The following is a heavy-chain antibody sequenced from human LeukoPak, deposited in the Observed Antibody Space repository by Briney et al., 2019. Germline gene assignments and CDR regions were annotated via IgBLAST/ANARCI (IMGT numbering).Heavy chain of an antibody. CDR1: GFTFSSYG. Sequence: GGSLRLSCAAPGFTFSSYGMHWVRQAPGKGLEWVAVISYDGSNKYYADSVKGRFTISRDNSKNTLYLQMNSLRAEDTAVYYCAKFEVGAYFDYWGQGTLVTVSS. V-gene: IGHV3-30*18. J-gene: IGHJ4*02. D-gene: IGHD1-26*01. CDR3: AKFEVGAYFDY. CDR2: ISYDGSNK.